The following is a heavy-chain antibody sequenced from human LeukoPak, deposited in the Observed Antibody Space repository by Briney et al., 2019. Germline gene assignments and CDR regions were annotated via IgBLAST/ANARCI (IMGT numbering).Heavy chain of an antibody. Sequence: SETLSLTCSVSGDSISSYYWSWIRQPPGRGLEWIGYIYQRGNTNYNPSLKSRVTISVDTSKNEFSLKLHSVTAADTAVYFCARGSLRWFGGQPWFDPWGHGTLVTVSS. V-gene: IGHV4-59*01. CDR2: IYQRGNT. CDR1: GDSISSYY. CDR3: ARGSLRWFGGQPWFDP. J-gene: IGHJ5*02. D-gene: IGHD3-10*01.